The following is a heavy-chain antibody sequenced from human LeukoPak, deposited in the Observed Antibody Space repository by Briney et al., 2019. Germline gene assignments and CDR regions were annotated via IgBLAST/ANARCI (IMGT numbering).Heavy chain of an antibody. Sequence: PSEILSLTCTVSGVSVSNSLYYWSWIRQPPGEGLEWIGYIYYSGSTNYNPSLKSRVTISIDTSRNQFSLRLNSMTAADTAVYYCARVLRAASWRSYDYWGQGSLVTVSS. CDR2: IYYSGST. J-gene: IGHJ4*02. D-gene: IGHD5-18*01. CDR3: ARVLRAASWRSYDY. V-gene: IGHV4-61*01. CDR1: GVSVSNSLYY.